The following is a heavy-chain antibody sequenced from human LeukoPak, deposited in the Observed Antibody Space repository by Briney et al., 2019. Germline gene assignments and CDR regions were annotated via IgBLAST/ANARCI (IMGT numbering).Heavy chain of an antibody. CDR2: IYPGDSNT. CDR1: GYSFTSYW. V-gene: IGHV5-51*01. Sequence: GESLKISCKGSGYSFTSYWIGWVRQMPGKGLEWMGIIYPGDSNTRYSPSFQGQVTTSADKSISTAYLQWSSLKASDTAMYYCARATPYYDILTGYYPGWFDPWGQGTLVTVSS. D-gene: IGHD3-9*01. J-gene: IGHJ5*02. CDR3: ARATPYYDILTGYYPGWFDP.